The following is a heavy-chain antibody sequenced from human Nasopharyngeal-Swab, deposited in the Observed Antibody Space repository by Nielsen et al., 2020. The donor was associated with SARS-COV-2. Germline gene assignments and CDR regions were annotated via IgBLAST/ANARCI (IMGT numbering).Heavy chain of an antibody. J-gene: IGHJ3*02. D-gene: IGHD2-8*01. CDR1: GFIFRNYA. CDR2: IGGDGGDT. Sequence: GGSLRLSCAASGFIFRNYAMSWVRQAPGKGLEWVSGIGGDGGDTDYADTVKGRFTMSRDNSRNMLYLQMNSLRAEDTAVYFCAKDSFRDNGVYDAFDIWGQGTMVIVSS. V-gene: IGHV3-23*01. CDR3: AKDSFRDNGVYDAFDI.